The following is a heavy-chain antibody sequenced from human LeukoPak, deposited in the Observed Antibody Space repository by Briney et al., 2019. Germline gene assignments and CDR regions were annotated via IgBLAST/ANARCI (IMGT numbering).Heavy chain of an antibody. D-gene: IGHD3-16*02. CDR2: ISAYNGNT. CDR3: ARVAMITFGGVIVPLKFDY. J-gene: IGHJ4*02. Sequence: ASVTVSCKASGYTFTSYGISWVRQAPGQGREWMGWISAYNGNTNYAQKLQGRVTMTTDTSTSTAYMELRSLRSDDTAAYYCARVAMITFGGVIVPLKFDYWGQGTLVTVSS. V-gene: IGHV1-18*01. CDR1: GYTFTSYG.